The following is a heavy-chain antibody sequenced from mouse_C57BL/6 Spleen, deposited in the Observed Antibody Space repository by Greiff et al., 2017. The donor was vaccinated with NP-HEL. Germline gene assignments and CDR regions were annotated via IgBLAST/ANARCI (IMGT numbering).Heavy chain of an antibody. CDR2: IYPGGGDT. CDR1: GYAFSSSW. D-gene: IGHD1-1*02. V-gene: IGHV1-82*01. Sequence: VQLQQSGPDLVKPGASVKLSCKASGYAFSSSWMYWVKQSPGKGLEWIGRIYPGGGDTNYNGTFKGQATLTADKSSSTAYMQLSSLTSEDSAVYFCARGGGYFDDWGKGTTVTVSS. CDR3: ARGGGYFDD. J-gene: IGHJ2*01.